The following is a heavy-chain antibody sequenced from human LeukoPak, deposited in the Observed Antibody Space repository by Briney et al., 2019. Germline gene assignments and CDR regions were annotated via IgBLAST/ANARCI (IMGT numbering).Heavy chain of an antibody. J-gene: IGHJ6*02. V-gene: IGHV1-2*02. CDR1: GYTFTGYY. D-gene: IGHD4-17*01. CDR2: INPNSGGT. Sequence: GASVKVSCTASGYTFTGYYMHWVRQAPGQGLEWMGWINPNSGGTNYAQTFQGRVTMTRDTSISTAYMELSRLRSDDTAVYYCARETVYYYYYGMDVWGQGTTVTVSS. CDR3: ARETVYYYYYGMDV.